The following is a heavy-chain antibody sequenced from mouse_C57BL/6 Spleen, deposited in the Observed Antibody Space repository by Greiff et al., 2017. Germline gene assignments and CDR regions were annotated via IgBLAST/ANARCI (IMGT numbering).Heavy chain of an antibody. CDR2: ISYSGST. CDR1: GYSITSDY. V-gene: IGHV3-8*01. Sequence: EVKLLESGPGLAKPSQTLSLTCSVTGYSITSDYWNWIRKFPGNKLEYMGYISYSGSTYYNPSLKSRISIPRDTSKNQYYLQLNSVTTEDTATYYCARSPITTVVATGYFDVWGTGTTVTVSS. D-gene: IGHD1-1*01. CDR3: ARSPITTVVATGYFDV. J-gene: IGHJ1*03.